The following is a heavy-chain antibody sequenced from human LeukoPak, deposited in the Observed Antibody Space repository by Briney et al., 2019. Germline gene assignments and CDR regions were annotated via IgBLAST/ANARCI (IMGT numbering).Heavy chain of an antibody. CDR1: GFTFSNAW. CDR3: TTSSGWYHY. CDR2: IKSTTDGGTT. D-gene: IGHD6-19*01. J-gene: IGHJ4*02. Sequence: GGSLRLSRAASGFTFSNAWMSWVRQAPGKGLEWVGRIKSTTDGGTTDYVAPVKGRFTISRDDSKNTLYLQMNSLKTEDTAVYYCTTSSGWYHYWGQGTPVTVSS. V-gene: IGHV3-15*01.